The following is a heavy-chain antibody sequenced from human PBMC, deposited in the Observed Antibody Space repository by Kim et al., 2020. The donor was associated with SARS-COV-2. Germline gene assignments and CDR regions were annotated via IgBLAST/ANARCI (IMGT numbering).Heavy chain of an antibody. CDR3: ASSRTSFFYYGMDV. D-gene: IGHD2-2*01. V-gene: IGHV4-39*01. CDR2: IYYSGST. Sequence: SETLSLTCTVSGGSISSSSYYWGWIRQPPGKGLEWIGSIYYSGSTCYNPSLKSRVTISVDTSKNQFSLKLSSVTAADTAVYYCASSRTSFFYYGMDVWGQGTTVTVSS. J-gene: IGHJ6*02. CDR1: GGSISSSSYY.